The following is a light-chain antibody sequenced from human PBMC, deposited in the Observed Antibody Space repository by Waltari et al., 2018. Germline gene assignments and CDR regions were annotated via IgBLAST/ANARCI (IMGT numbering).Light chain of an antibody. CDR1: QSISSSY. J-gene: IGKJ5*01. CDR2: GAS. V-gene: IGKV3-20*01. CDR3: QQYGSSPYH. Sequence: EIVLTQSPGTLSLSPGERATLSCRASQSISSSYLAWYQQKPGQAPRLLIYGASSRATGIPDRFSGSGSATDFTLTVSRLEPEDFAVYYCQQYGSSPYHFGQGTRLEIK.